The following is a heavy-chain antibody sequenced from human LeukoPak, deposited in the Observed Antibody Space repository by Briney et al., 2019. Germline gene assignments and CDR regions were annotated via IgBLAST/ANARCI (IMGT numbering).Heavy chain of an antibody. CDR1: GFTFGNYV. D-gene: IGHD6-13*01. CDR3: AKDPRRYSRTGGYFDY. Sequence: PGGSLRLSCAASGFTFGNYVIHWVRQAPGKGLEWVAVISYDGSNKYYADSVKGRFTISRANSKNTLYLQMNSLRAEDTAVYYCAKDPRRYSRTGGYFDYWGQGTLVTVSS. J-gene: IGHJ4*02. CDR2: ISYDGSNK. V-gene: IGHV3-30*18.